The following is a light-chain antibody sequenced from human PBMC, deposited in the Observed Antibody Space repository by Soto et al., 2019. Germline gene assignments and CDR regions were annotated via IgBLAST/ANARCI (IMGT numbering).Light chain of an antibody. Sequence: QSALTQPASVSGSPGQSITISCTGTNTDVGGYNYVSWYQQLPGKAPKLMIYEVTNRPSGVSNRFSGSKSGNTASLKISGLQAEDEADYYCLSYTSSGTRVFGTGTKLTVL. CDR2: EVT. J-gene: IGLJ1*01. CDR1: NTDVGGYNY. V-gene: IGLV2-14*01. CDR3: LSYTSSGTRV.